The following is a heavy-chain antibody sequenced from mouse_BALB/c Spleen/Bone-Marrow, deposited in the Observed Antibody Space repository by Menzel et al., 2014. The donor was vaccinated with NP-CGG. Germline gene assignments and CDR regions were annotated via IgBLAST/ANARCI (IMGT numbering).Heavy chain of an antibody. D-gene: IGHD1-2*01. CDR1: GYTFTSYY. V-gene: IGHV1S81*02. CDR3: TRLSLLRGYFDY. CDR2: INPSNGGT. Sequence: AQLQQSGAELVKPGTSVKLSCKASGYTFTSYYIYWVKQRPGQGLKWIGEINPSNGGTNFNEKFKSKATLTVDKSSSTAYMQLSSLTSEDSAVYYCTRLSLLRGYFDYWGQGTTLTVSS. J-gene: IGHJ2*01.